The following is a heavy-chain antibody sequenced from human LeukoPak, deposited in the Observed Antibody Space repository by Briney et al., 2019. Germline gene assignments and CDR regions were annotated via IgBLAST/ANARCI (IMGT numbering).Heavy chain of an antibody. CDR1: GDSVSSNTAA. D-gene: IGHD5-12*01. V-gene: IGHV6-1*01. J-gene: IGHJ4*02. CDR2: IYYRSKWYN. CDR3: AITREYGGYDQKRPFDY. Sequence: SQTLSLTCAISGDSVSSNTAAWNWIRQSPSRGLEWLGRIYYRSKWYNDYDLSVKSRISINPDTSKNHLSLQLNSVTPEDTAVYYCAITREYGGYDQKRPFDYWGQGTLVTVSS.